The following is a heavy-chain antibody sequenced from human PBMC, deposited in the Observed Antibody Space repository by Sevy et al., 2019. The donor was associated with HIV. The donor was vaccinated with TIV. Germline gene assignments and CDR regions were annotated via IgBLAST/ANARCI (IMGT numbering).Heavy chain of an antibody. Sequence: SETLSLTCAVSGYSISSGYYWGWIRQPPGKGLEWIGSIYHSGSTYYNPSLKSRVTISVDTSKNQFSLKLSSVTAADTAVYYCARGGWSSGWVGGMDVWGQGTTVTVSS. CDR2: IYHSGST. CDR3: ARGGWSSGWVGGMDV. J-gene: IGHJ6*02. V-gene: IGHV4-38-2*01. D-gene: IGHD6-19*01. CDR1: GYSISSGYY.